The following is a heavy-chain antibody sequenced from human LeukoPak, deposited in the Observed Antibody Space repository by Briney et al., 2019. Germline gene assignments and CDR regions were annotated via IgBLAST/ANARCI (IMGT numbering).Heavy chain of an antibody. V-gene: IGHV4-34*01. CDR1: GGSFSGYY. CDR3: ARGIAVAGNWKGYWGFPNRGWFDP. D-gene: IGHD6-19*01. CDR2: INHSGST. Sequence: SETLSLTCAVYGGSFSGYYWSWIRQPPGKGLEWIGEINHSGSTNYNPSLKSRVTISVDTSKNQFSLKLSSVTAADTAVYYCARGIAVAGNWKGYWGFPNRGWFDPWGQGTLVTVSS. J-gene: IGHJ5*02.